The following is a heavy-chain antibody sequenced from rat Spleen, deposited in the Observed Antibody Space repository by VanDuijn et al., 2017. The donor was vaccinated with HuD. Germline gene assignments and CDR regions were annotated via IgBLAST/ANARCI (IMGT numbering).Heavy chain of an antibody. V-gene: IGHV5-20*01. J-gene: IGHJ2*01. CDR1: GFTFSDYY. D-gene: IGHD1-7*01. CDR2: VSPTGGST. CDR3: TRGGILRVYYFDY. Sequence: EVQLVESGGGLVQPGRSLTVSCAASGFTFSDYYMAWVRQAPTRGLEWVASVSPTGGSTYYRDSVKGRFTISRDNAKSTLYLQMDSLRSEDTATYYCTRGGILRVYYFDYWGQGVMVTVSS.